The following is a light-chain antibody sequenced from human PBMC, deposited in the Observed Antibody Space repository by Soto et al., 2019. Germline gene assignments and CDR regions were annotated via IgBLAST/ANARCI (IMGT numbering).Light chain of an antibody. CDR2: GAS. Sequence: EIVLTQSPANMSVSPCERANLSCRASQSVSSNLAWYQQKPGQAPRLLIYGASTRATGIPARFSGSGSGTEFTLTISSLQSEDFAVYYCQQYNNWPTWTFGQGTKVDIK. J-gene: IGKJ1*01. CDR3: QQYNNWPTWT. V-gene: IGKV3-15*01. CDR1: QSVSSN.